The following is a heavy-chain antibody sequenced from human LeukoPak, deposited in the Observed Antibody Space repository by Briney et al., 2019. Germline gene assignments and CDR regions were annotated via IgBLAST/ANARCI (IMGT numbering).Heavy chain of an antibody. CDR3: TAIREYCDSAGCYSPYFYYYMDV. D-gene: IGHD2-15*01. CDR1: GFTFGNAW. V-gene: IGHV3-15*01. Sequence: PGESLRLACAASGFTFGNAWMNWVRQAPGRGLEWVGRIKTKQDGGTTDYATPVKGRFTISRDDSRNTLYLQMNSLRTDDTAIYYCTAIREYCDSAGCYSPYFYYYMDVWGKGTTVAVSS. CDR2: IKTKQDGGTT. J-gene: IGHJ6*03.